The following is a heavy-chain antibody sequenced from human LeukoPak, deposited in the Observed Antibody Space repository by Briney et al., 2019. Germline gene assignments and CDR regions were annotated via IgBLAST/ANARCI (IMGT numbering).Heavy chain of an antibody. J-gene: IGHJ4*02. CDR3: ARSLPRSWYDY. V-gene: IGHV1-8*03. CDR1: GYTFTSYD. D-gene: IGHD6-13*01. CDR2: MNPNSGNT. Sequence: ASVKVSCKASGYTFTSYDINWVRQTTGQGLEWMGWMNPNSGNTGYAQKFQGRVTITRNTSISTAYMELSSLRSEDTAVYYCARSLPRSWYDYWGQGTLVTVSS.